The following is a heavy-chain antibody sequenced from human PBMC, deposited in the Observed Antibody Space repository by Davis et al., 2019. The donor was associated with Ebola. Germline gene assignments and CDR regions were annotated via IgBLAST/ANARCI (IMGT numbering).Heavy chain of an antibody. J-gene: IGHJ5*02. CDR1: ALTFSSYS. D-gene: IGHD1-26*01. CDR3: ARLDDGIVGVFNWFDP. Sequence: GRSLRPSCPASALTFSSYSTNWVRQAPGKGLEWVSSISSSSSYIYYADSVKGRFTISRDNAKNSLYLQMNSLRAEDTAVYYCARLDDGIVGVFNWFDPWGQGTLVTVSS. CDR2: ISSSSSYI. V-gene: IGHV3-21*01.